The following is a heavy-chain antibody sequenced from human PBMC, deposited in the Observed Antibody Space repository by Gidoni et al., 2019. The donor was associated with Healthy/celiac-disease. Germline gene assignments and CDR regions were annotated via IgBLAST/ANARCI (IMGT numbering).Heavy chain of an antibody. Sequence: QVQLQESGPGLVKPSQTLSRTCTFPGGSISSGGSYWSWIRQHPGKGLEWIGYIYYIGNTYYNPSLKSLVTISLDTSKNQFALKLGFVTAADTAVYYGAKGGGQQPPDYWGQGTLVTVSS. CDR2: IYYIGNT. CDR1: GGSISSGGSY. CDR3: AKGGGQQPPDY. V-gene: IGHV4-31*01. D-gene: IGHD6-13*01. J-gene: IGHJ4*02.